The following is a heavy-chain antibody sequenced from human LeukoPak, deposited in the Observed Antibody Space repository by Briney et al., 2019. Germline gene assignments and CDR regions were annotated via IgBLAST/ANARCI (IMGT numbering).Heavy chain of an antibody. J-gene: IGHJ3*02. CDR3: ARDRDYYDDAFDI. V-gene: IGHV3-74*01. CDR1: GFTFSNYW. Sequence: GGSLRLSCAASGFTFSNYWMHWVRQAPGKGLVWVSHINSDGSSTSYADSVKGRFTISRDNAKNTLYVQMNSLRVEDTAVYYCARDRDYYDDAFDIWGQGTMVTVSS. CDR2: INSDGSST. D-gene: IGHD3-22*01.